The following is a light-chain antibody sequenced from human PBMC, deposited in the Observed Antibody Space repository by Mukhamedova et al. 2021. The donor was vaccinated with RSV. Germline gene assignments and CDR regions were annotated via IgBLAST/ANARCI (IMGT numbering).Light chain of an antibody. J-gene: IGKJ2*01. CDR1: QDISNR. V-gene: IGKV1-16*02. CDR2: AAS. CDR3: LQYNSYPRT. Sequence: CRASQDISNRLSWFQQKPGKAPKSLIYAASNLQTGVPSKFSGSGYGTDFTLTISNLQPEDFATYYCLQYNSYPRTFGQGTKLEI.